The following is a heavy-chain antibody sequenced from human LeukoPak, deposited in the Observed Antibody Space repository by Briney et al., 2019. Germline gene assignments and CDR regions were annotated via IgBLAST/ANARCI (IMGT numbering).Heavy chain of an antibody. J-gene: IGHJ5*02. Sequence: KPSETLSLTCAVYGGSFSGYYWSWIRQPPGKGLEWIGEINHSGSTNYNPSLESRVTISVDTSKNQFSLKLSSVTAADTAVYYCARGYYDILTGPAGWFDPWGQGTLVTVSS. CDR3: ARGYYDILTGPAGWFDP. D-gene: IGHD3-9*01. CDR2: INHSGST. CDR1: GGSFSGYY. V-gene: IGHV4-34*01.